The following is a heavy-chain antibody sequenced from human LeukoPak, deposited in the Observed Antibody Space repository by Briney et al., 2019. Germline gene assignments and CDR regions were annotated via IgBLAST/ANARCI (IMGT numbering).Heavy chain of an antibody. Sequence: GGSLRLTCAVSGFTFSGFWMSWSRQAPGKGLEWVASINSDGSEGYYADVVKGRFTISRDNAKNSLYLQINSLRAEDTAVYYCARDGFGTGSNWGQGTLVTVSS. CDR2: INSDGSEG. CDR1: GFTFSGFW. D-gene: IGHD3-16*01. CDR3: ARDGFGTGSN. J-gene: IGHJ4*02. V-gene: IGHV3-7*03.